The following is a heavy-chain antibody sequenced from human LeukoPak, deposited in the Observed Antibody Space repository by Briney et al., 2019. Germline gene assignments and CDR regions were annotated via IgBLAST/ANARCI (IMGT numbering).Heavy chain of an antibody. V-gene: IGHV3-9*01. CDR1: GFTFDDYA. Sequence: GGSLRLSCAASGFTFDDYAMHWVRQAPGKGLEWVSGISWNSDNIGYADSVKGRFTISRDNAKNSLYLQMNSLRAEDTALYYCAKGKWYSGTYHFDYWGQGTLVTVSS. CDR3: AKGKWYSGTYHFDY. CDR2: ISWNSDNI. D-gene: IGHD1-26*01. J-gene: IGHJ4*02.